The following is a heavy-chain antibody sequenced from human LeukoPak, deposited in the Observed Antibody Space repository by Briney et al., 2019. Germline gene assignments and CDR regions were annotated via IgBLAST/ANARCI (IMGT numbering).Heavy chain of an antibody. CDR1: GFTFSSYG. J-gene: IGHJ5*02. CDR2: LSGSGGTT. V-gene: IGHV3-23*01. D-gene: IGHD2-8*01. CDR3: ARGRLGYCTNGVWCAGSGNWFDP. Sequence: PGGTLRLSCSASGFTFSSYGMSWVRQAPGKGLEWVSGLSGSGGTTYYVDSVKGRFTISRDNSKNTLYLQMNSLRAEDTAVYYCARGRLGYCTNGVWCAGSGNWFDPWGQGTLVTVSS.